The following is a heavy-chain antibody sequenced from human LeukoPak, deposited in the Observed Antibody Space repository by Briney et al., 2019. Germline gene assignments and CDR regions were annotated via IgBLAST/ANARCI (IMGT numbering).Heavy chain of an antibody. CDR2: IYYSGNT. CDR1: GGSISSSSYY. J-gene: IGHJ4*02. Sequence: SETLSLTCTVSGGSISSSSYYWGWIRQPPGKGLEWIGSIYYSGNTYYNPSLKSRVTISVDTSKNQFSLKLSSVTAADTAVYYCARDKYFSADWGQGTLVTVSS. CDR3: ARDKYFSAD. V-gene: IGHV4-39*07. D-gene: IGHD2/OR15-2a*01.